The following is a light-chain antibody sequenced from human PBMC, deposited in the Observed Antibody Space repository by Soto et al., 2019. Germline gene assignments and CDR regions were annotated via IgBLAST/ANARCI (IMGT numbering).Light chain of an antibody. CDR3: QQGYRTPT. V-gene: IGKV1-39*01. CDR1: ESISSY. J-gene: IGKJ1*01. Sequence: DIQMTQSPSSLSASVGDRVTITCRASESISSYLTWYQQKPGKAPKLLIYGASSLQSGVPSRFSGSGSGTDFTLTISTLQPEDFATYYRQQGYRTPTYGQGTKVEIK. CDR2: GAS.